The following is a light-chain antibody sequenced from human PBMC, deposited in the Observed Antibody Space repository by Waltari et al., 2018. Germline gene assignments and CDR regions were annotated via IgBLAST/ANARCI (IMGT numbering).Light chain of an antibody. J-gene: IGLJ1*01. CDR2: EVS. CDR3: SSYTSSSTLYV. Sequence: QSALTQPASVSGSPGQSITISCTGTSSDVGGYNYVSWYQQHPGKAPKLMIYEVSKLPSGVSNRFSGSKSGNTASLTISGLQAEDEADYYCSSYTSSSTLYVFGTGTKVTVL. V-gene: IGLV2-14*01. CDR1: SSDVGGYNY.